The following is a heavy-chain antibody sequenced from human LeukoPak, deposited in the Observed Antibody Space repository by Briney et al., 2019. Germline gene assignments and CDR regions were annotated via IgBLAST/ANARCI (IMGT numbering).Heavy chain of an antibody. J-gene: IGHJ6*03. Sequence: KPSETLSLTCTVSGGSIGTYYWSWVRQSPGKGLEWIRKIYVTGTRYNPYVQSRFTISGDTSRNQFFLKMSSVPAEDTAVYYCARHIGGGIEDMDVWGKGTKVTVSS. CDR2: IYVTGT. D-gene: IGHD3-16*02. CDR1: GGSIGTYY. CDR3: ARHIGGGIEDMDV. V-gene: IGHV4-59*08.